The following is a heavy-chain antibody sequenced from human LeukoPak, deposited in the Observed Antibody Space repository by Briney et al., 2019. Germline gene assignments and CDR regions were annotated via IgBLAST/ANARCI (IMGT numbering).Heavy chain of an antibody. Sequence: GASVKVSCKVSGYVLTELSMHWVRQAPGKGLEWMGGFDPEDDERIYAQKFQGRVTMTEDTSTDTAYMELSSLRSEDTAVYYCATDRGYGSGSQMIDYWGQGTLVTVSS. CDR2: FDPEDDER. CDR3: ATDRGYGSGSQMIDY. J-gene: IGHJ4*02. D-gene: IGHD3-10*01. V-gene: IGHV1-24*01. CDR1: GYVLTELS.